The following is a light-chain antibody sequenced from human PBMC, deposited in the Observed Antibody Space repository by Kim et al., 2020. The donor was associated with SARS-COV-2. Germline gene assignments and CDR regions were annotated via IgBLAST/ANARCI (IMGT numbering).Light chain of an antibody. CDR1: QDSNNY. CDR3: HQYDDFT. J-gene: IGKJ4*01. Sequence: DIQMTQSPSSLSASVGDRVTITCRADQDSNNYLNWYQHTPGKVPKLLIYDASNLEKGVPSRFSGSGSGTHFTLTISGLQPEDVGTYYCHQYDDFTFGGGTKVDIK. V-gene: IGKV1-33*01. CDR2: DAS.